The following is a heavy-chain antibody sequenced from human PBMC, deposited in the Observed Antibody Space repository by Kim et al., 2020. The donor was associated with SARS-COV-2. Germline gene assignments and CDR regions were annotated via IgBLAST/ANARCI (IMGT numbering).Heavy chain of an antibody. CDR3: AREKIAAAGTRPDY. J-gene: IGHJ4*02. V-gene: IGHV4-39*07. Sequence: SPSLKSRVTISVDTSKNQFSLKLSSVTAADTAVYYCAREKIAAAGTRPDYWGQGTLVTVSS. D-gene: IGHD6-13*01.